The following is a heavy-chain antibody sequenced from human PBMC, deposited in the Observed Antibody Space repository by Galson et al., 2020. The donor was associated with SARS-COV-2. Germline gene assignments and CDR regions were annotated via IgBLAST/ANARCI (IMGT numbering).Heavy chain of an antibody. CDR2: ITSNGGST. V-gene: IGHV3-64D*06. Sequence: GGSLRLSCSVSGFTFGSYPMHWVRQAPGKGLEYVSTITSNGGSTHYADPVKGRFTISRDNSNTLYLQMSGLRPEDTAVYYCVKGSSSGYFYWGQGTLVTVSS. J-gene: IGHJ4*02. CDR1: GFTFGSYP. D-gene: IGHD3-22*01. CDR3: VKGSSSGYFY.